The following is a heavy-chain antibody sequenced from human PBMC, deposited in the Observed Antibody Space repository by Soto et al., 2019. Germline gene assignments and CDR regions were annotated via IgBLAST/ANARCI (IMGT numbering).Heavy chain of an antibody. CDR2: ISYDGSNK. D-gene: IGHD3-10*01. V-gene: IGHV3-30*18. Sequence: PGGSLRLSCAASGFTFSSYGMHWVRQAPGKGLEWVAVISYDGSNKYYADSVKGRFTISRDNSKNTLYLQMDSLRAEDTAVYYCAKSQWGYYGSGSLHYYYYGMDVWGQGTTVTVSS. CDR1: GFTFSSYG. CDR3: AKSQWGYYGSGSLHYYYYGMDV. J-gene: IGHJ6*02.